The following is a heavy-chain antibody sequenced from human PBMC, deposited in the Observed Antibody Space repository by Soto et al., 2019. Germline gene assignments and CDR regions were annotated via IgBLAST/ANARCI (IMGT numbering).Heavy chain of an antibody. Sequence: QVQLVQSGAEVKKPGSSVRLSCTASGGTFSSYTLSWVRQAPGQGLEWMGRITPILTITDYAQKFRGRLTITADKSSSTAYMELSGVRSADTAVYYCARRRYCGADCYKYYNFGMDVWGQGTTVTVSS. D-gene: IGHD2-21*02. J-gene: IGHJ6*02. V-gene: IGHV1-69*02. CDR1: GGTFSSYT. CDR2: ITPILTIT. CDR3: ARRRYCGADCYKYYNFGMDV.